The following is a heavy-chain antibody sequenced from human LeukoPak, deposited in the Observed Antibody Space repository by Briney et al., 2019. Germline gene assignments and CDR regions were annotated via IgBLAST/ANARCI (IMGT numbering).Heavy chain of an antibody. D-gene: IGHD3-10*01. Sequence: SQTLSLTCIVSGGSISSYYWSWIRQPPGKGLEWIGYIYYSGSTNYNPSLKSRVTISVDTSKNQFSLKLSSVTAADTAVYYCARHFGRNWFDPWGQGTLVTVSS. CDR1: GGSISSYY. V-gene: IGHV4-59*08. J-gene: IGHJ5*02. CDR2: IYYSGST. CDR3: ARHFGRNWFDP.